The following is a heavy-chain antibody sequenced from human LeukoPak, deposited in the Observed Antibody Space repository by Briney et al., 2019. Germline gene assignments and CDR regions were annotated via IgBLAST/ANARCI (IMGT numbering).Heavy chain of an antibody. CDR1: GGSISSYD. J-gene: IGHJ4*02. CDR2: IYTSGST. D-gene: IGHD3-10*01. V-gene: IGHV4-4*07. CDR3: ASTGSGSYYGYYFDY. Sequence: SETLSLTCTVSGGSISSYDWSWIRQPAGKGLEWIGRIYTSGSTNYNPSLKSRVSVSVDTSKRQFSLKLSSVTAADTAVFYCASTGSGSYYGYYFDYWGQGTLVSVSS.